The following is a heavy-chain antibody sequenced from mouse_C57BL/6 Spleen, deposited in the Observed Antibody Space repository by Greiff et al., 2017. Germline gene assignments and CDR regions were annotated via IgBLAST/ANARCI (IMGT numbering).Heavy chain of an antibody. J-gene: IGHJ4*01. D-gene: IGHD1-1*01. CDR2: ISSGGDYI. CDR1: GFTFSRSA. Sequence: EVKLMESGEGLVKPGGSLKLSCAASGFTFSRSAMSWVRQTPEKRLEWVAYISSGGDYIYYADTVKGRFTISRDNARNTLYLQMSSLKSEDTAMYYCTREPFTTVVARDMDYWGQGTSVTVSS. V-gene: IGHV5-9-1*02. CDR3: TREPFTTVVARDMDY.